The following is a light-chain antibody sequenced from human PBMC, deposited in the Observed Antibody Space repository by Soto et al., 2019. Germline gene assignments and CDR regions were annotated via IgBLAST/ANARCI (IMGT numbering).Light chain of an antibody. J-gene: IGKJ1*01. V-gene: IGKV1-39*01. CDR2: AAS. Sequence: DIQMTQSPSSLSASVGDRVTITCRASQSISSYLNWYQQKPGKAPNLLIYAASILQSGVPSRFSGSGSGTDFTFTITYLQPEDFATYYCQQANSFPWTFGQGTKVDIK. CDR3: QQANSFPWT. CDR1: QSISSY.